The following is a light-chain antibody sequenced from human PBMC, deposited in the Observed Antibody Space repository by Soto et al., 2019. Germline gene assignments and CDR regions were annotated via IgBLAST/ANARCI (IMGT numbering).Light chain of an antibody. CDR3: QQYNEWPET. CDR2: GAS. J-gene: IGKJ1*01. V-gene: IGKV3-15*01. Sequence: EIVMTQSPATLSVSPGERATLSCRASHSVRSSLAWYQQKPGQAPRLLIHGASTRATGIPGRFSVSGSGTEFTLIISSLQSEDFAVYYCQQYNEWPETFGHGTRVEIK. CDR1: HSVRSS.